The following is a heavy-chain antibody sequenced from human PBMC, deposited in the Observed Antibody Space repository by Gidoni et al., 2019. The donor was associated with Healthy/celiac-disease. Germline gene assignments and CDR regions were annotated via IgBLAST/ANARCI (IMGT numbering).Heavy chain of an antibody. V-gene: IGHV1-69*08. Sequence: QVQLVQSGAEVKKPGSSVKVSCKASGGTFSSYTISWVRQAPGQGLEWMGRIIPILGIANYAQKFQGRVTITADKSTSTAYMELSSLRSEDTAVYYCARDGVVVITTYYYYGMDVWGQGTTVTVSS. CDR1: GGTFSSYT. CDR3: ARDGVVVITTYYYYGMDV. CDR2: IIPILGIA. D-gene: IGHD3-22*01. J-gene: IGHJ6*02.